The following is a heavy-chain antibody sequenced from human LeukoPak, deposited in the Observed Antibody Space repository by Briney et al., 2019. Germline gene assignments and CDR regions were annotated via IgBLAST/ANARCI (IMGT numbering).Heavy chain of an antibody. CDR3: AKAFIAAAGKGGWWIDP. D-gene: IGHD6-13*01. J-gene: IGHJ5*02. CDR1: GFTFSSYG. V-gene: IGHV3-30*18. Sequence: GGSLRLSCAASGFTFSSYGMHWVRQAPGKGLEWVAVISYDGSNKYYADSVKGRFTISRDNSKNTLYLQMNSLRAEDTAVYYCAKAFIAAAGKGGWWIDPWGQGTLVTVSS. CDR2: ISYDGSNK.